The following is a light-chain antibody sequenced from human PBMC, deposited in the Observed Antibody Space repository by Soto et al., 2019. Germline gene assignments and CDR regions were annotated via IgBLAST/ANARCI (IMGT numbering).Light chain of an antibody. CDR3: AAWDDSLRAVV. J-gene: IGLJ2*01. CDR1: RSNIGTHA. Sequence: QSVLTQSPSESATPGQRVTISCSGSRSNIGTHAVNWYQQVPGTAPTLLIFRNHQRPSGVPDRFSGSKSGTSASLAISGPQSEDEADYYCAAWDDSLRAVVFGGGTKLTVL. V-gene: IGLV1-44*01. CDR2: RNH.